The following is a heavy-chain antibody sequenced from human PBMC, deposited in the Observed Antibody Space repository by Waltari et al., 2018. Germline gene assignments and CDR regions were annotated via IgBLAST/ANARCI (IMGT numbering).Heavy chain of an antibody. CDR1: GFTFSNAW. Sequence: EVQLVESGGGLVKPGGSLRLSCAASGFTFSNAWMSWVRQAPGKGLEWGGRIKSKTDGGTTDYAAPVKGRFTISRDDSKNTLYLQVNSLKTEDTAVYYCTTGDQQLVGYWGQGTLVTVSS. CDR3: TTGDQQLVGY. D-gene: IGHD6-13*01. V-gene: IGHV3-15*01. J-gene: IGHJ4*02. CDR2: IKSKTDGGTT.